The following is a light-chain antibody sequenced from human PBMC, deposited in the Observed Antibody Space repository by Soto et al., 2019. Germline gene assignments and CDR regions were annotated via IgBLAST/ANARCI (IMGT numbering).Light chain of an antibody. CDR2: GAS. V-gene: IGKV3-15*01. CDR3: QQSNNWAWT. J-gene: IGKJ1*01. CDR1: QSISDT. Sequence: EIVMTQSPATLYVSPGGRATLSCRASQSISDTLAWYQQKPGQAPRLLIHGASTKATGFPARFSGSGSLTDFTLTISSLQSEDFAVYYCQQSNNWAWTFRRGTKVDIK.